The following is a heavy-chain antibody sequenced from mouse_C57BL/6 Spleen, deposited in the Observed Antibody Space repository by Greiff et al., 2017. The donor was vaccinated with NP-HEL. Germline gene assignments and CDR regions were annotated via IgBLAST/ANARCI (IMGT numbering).Heavy chain of an antibody. Sequence: QVQLQQPGAELVRPGTSVKLSCKASGYTFTSYWMHWVKQRPGQGLEWIGVIDPSDSYTNYNQKFKGKATLTVDTSSSTAYMQLSSLTCEYSAVYYCARSDDYYGSNPYYYAMDYWGQGASVAVSS. CDR2: IDPSDSYT. CDR1: GYTFTSYW. D-gene: IGHD1-1*01. J-gene: IGHJ4*01. V-gene: IGHV1-59*01. CDR3: ARSDDYYGSNPYYYAMDY.